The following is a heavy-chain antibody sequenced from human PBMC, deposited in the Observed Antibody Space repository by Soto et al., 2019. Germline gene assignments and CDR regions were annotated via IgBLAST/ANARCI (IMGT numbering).Heavy chain of an antibody. V-gene: IGHV1-2*04. D-gene: IGHD1-26*01. J-gene: IGHJ4*02. Sequence: ASVKVSCKASGYTFTGYYMHWVRQAPGQGLEWMGWINPNSGGTNYAQKFQGWVTMTRDTSISTAYMELSRLRSADTAVYYCAISSSGSYLAYWGQGTLVTVSS. CDR2: INPNSGGT. CDR3: AISSSGSYLAY. CDR1: GYTFTGYY.